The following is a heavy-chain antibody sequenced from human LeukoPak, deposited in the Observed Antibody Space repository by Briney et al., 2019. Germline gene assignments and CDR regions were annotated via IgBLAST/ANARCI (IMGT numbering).Heavy chain of an antibody. D-gene: IGHD2-2*01. V-gene: IGHV5-51*01. CDR1: GYSFTRYW. J-gene: IGHJ4*02. Sequence: GGSLKISCKGSGYSFTRYWIGWVRQMPGKGLEWMVIIYSGDSATRSSPSFQGQVTISADKSISTAYLQWSSLKASDTAMYYCARYDRGPAAMGVGWGQGTLVSVSS. CDR2: IYSGDSAT. CDR3: ARYDRGPAAMGVG.